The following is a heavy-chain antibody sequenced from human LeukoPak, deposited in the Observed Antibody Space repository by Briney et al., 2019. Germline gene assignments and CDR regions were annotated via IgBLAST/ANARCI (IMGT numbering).Heavy chain of an antibody. V-gene: IGHV3-23*01. CDR3: AKERAGYTNPYYFDY. D-gene: IGHD3-16*02. Sequence: PGGSLRLSCAASRFTFSTYAMNWLGQAPGKGLEWVSTISGSGANTYYADTVSGRFTISRDNSKNTLYLHMTSLRAEDTAVYYYAKERAGYTNPYYFDYWGQGTLVTVSS. CDR1: RFTFSTYA. J-gene: IGHJ4*02. CDR2: ISGSGANT.